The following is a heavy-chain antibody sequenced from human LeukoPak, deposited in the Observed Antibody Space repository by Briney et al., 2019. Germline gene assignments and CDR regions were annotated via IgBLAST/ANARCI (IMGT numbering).Heavy chain of an antibody. CDR1: GFTVSSSY. V-gene: IGHV3-66*01. D-gene: IGHD2-21*01. J-gene: IGHJ5*02. Sequence: RGSLRISCAAFGFTVSSSYMSWVRRAPGKGLEWVSVIQSGGSTYYADSVKGRFTISRDNSKNTLDLQMNSLRADDTFFFQAEDGIRDNWYDPWGQGTLVTVSS. CDR2: IQSGGST. CDR3: EDGIRDNWYDP.